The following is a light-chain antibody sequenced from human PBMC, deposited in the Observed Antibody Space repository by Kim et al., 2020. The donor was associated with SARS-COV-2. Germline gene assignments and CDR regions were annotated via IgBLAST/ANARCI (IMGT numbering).Light chain of an antibody. V-gene: IGKV3-15*01. Sequence: VSPGGTATISCRASQNVGSNVAWYRQKPGQAPRLVIYGASTRATGIPARFTVSGSGTQFSLTITNLQSEDFAVYFCQQFNNSPLTFGGGTKVDIK. CDR1: QNVGSN. CDR2: GAS. J-gene: IGKJ4*01. CDR3: QQFNNSPLT.